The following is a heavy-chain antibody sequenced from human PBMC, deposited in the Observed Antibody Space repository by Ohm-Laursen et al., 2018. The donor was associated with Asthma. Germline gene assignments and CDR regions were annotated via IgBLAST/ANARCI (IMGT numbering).Heavy chain of an antibody. CDR2: IKQDGTEE. D-gene: IGHD6-6*01. V-gene: IGHV3-7*01. CDR3: ATSRRLGY. CDR1: GFTFSSYY. Sequence: SLRLSCAASGFTFSSYYMNWVRQAPGKGLEWVANIKQDGTEEFYVDSVKGRFTISRDNAKNLLFLEMINLRAEDTAVYYCATSRRLGYWGHGTLVTVSS. J-gene: IGHJ4*01.